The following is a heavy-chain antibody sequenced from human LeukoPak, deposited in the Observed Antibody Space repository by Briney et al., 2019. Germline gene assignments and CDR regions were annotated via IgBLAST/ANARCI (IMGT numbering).Heavy chain of an antibody. CDR3: ARGSDFVWGSYRPYFDY. D-gene: IGHD3-16*02. CDR2: ISGSTSYI. J-gene: IGHJ4*02. CDR1: GFTFSSYW. Sequence: GGSLRLPCAASGFTFSSYWMTWVRQAPGKGLEWVSSISGSTSYIYYADSVRGRFTISRDNAKNSLYLQMNSLRPEDTAVYYCARGSDFVWGSYRPYFDYWGQGTLVTVSS. V-gene: IGHV3-21*01.